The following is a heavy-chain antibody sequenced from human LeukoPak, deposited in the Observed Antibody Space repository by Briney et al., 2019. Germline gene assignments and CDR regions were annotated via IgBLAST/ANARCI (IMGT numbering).Heavy chain of an antibody. Sequence: PGGSLRLSCAASGFTFNNYGMNWVRQAPGKGPEWVSYMNRRGDRIDHADSVKGRFTMSRDIATKSVFLQMTGLRVDDTAVYYCATRIPYTGYNNWGQGTLVTVSS. D-gene: IGHD5-12*01. J-gene: IGHJ4*02. CDR2: MNRRGDRI. CDR3: ATRIPYTGYNN. V-gene: IGHV3-48*01. CDR1: GFTFNNYG.